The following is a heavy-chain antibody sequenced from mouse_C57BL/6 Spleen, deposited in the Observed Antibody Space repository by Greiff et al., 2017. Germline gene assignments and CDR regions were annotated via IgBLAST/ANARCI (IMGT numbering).Heavy chain of an antibody. Sequence: VQLQQPGAELVKPGASVKMSCKASGYTFTSYWITWVKQRPGQGLEWIGDIYPGSGSTNYNEKFKSKATLTVDTSSSTAYMQLSSLTSEDSAVYYCARVGYYGSSYWYFDVWGTGTTVTVSS. D-gene: IGHD1-1*01. CDR2: IYPGSGST. CDR3: ARVGYYGSSYWYFDV. J-gene: IGHJ1*03. V-gene: IGHV1-55*01. CDR1: GYTFTSYW.